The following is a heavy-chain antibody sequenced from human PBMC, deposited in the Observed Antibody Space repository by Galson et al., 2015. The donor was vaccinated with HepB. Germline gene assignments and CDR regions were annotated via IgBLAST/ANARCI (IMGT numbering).Heavy chain of an antibody. D-gene: IGHD2-8*02. V-gene: IGHV3-7*03. CDR3: ASTTWYWAFDY. J-gene: IGHJ4*02. CDR1: GFTFSSYW. CDR2: IKQDGSEK. Sequence: SLRLSCAASGFTFSSYWMSWVRQAPGKGLEWVANIKQDGSEKYYVDSVKGRFTISRDNAKNSLYLQMNSLRAEDTAVYYCASTTWYWAFDYWGQGTLVTVSS.